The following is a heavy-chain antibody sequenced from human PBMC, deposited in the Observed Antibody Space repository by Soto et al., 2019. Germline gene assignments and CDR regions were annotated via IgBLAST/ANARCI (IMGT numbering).Heavy chain of an antibody. CDR2: ISSSGSTI. J-gene: IGHJ6*02. Sequence: GGSLRLSCAASGFTFSDYYMSWIRQAPGKGLEWVSYISSSGSTIYYADSVKGRFTISRDNAKNSLYLQMNSLRAEDTAVYYCARDLPGGYYMFGGYGMDVWGQGTTVTVSS. CDR1: GFTFSDYY. CDR3: ARDLPGGYYMFGGYGMDV. D-gene: IGHD3-3*01. V-gene: IGHV3-11*01.